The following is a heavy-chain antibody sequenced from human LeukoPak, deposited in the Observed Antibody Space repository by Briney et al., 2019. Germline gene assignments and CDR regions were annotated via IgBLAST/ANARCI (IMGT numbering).Heavy chain of an antibody. V-gene: IGHV3-7*01. CDR2: VNQDGSGK. CDR1: GFTFSSAW. Sequence: PGGSLRLSCAASGFTFSSAWMSWVRQAPGKGLEWVANVNQDGSGKYYVDSVKGRSTISRDNAKNSLYLQMNSLRAEDTAVYYCARGYMDVWGKGTTVTISS. J-gene: IGHJ6*03. CDR3: ARGYMDV.